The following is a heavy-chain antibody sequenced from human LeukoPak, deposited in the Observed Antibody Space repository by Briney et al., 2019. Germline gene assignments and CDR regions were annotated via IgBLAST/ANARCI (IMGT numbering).Heavy chain of an antibody. V-gene: IGHV3-23*01. Sequence: PGGSLRLSRAASGFTLSNAWLSWVRQAPGKGLESVSSINSGGSSTYYADSVKGRFTISRDNSKNTLSLQMNSLRPEDTAVYYCAKGHSGTYYNLDSSGQGTLVTVSS. CDR3: AKGHSGTYYNLDS. CDR2: INSGGSST. CDR1: GFTLSNAW. D-gene: IGHD1-26*01. J-gene: IGHJ4*02.